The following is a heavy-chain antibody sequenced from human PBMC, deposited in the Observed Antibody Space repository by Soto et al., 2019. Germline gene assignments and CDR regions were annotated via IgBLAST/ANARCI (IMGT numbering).Heavy chain of an antibody. Sequence: QVQLVQSGTEVKKPGASVMVSCKAAGYTFIGHYLHWVRQAPGQGLPWMGWIAPSSGLTKYAQKNLGRVDETMDTSIRTAYVDLSRLRSDEPAVYYCARAVTYDYADGFDIWGQGTMVTVSS. CDR3: ARAVTYDYADGFDI. CDR2: IAPSSGLT. D-gene: IGHD3-16*01. V-gene: IGHV1-2*02. J-gene: IGHJ3*02. CDR1: GYTFIGHY.